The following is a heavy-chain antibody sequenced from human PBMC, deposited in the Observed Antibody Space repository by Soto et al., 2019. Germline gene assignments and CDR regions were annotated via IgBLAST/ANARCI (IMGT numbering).Heavy chain of an antibody. V-gene: IGHV4-34*01. J-gene: IGHJ5*02. CDR3: ASRITMVRGVITGWFDP. D-gene: IGHD3-10*01. CDR2: INHSGST. Sequence: PSETLSLTCAVYGGSFSGYYWSWIRQPPGKGLEWIGEINHSGSTNYNPSLKSRVTISVDTSKNQFSLKLSSVTAADTAVYYCASRITMVRGVITGWFDPWGQGTLVTV. CDR1: GGSFSGYY.